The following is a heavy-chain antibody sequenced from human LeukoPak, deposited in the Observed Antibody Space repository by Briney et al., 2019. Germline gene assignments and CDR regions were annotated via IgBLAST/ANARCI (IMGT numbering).Heavy chain of an antibody. J-gene: IGHJ2*01. CDR3: ARGPRYFDL. V-gene: IGHV3-48*02. CDR2: ISGSSSTI. CDR1: GFTFSSYA. Sequence: GGSLRLSCAASGFTFSSYALSWVRQAPGKGLEWVSYISGSSSTIYYADSVKGRFTISRDNAKNSLYLQMNSLRDEDTAVYYCARGPRYFDLWGRGTLVTVSS.